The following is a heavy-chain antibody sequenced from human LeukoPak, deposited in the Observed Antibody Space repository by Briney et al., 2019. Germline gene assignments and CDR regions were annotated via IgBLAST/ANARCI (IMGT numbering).Heavy chain of an antibody. D-gene: IGHD4-17*01. CDR1: GGSISSSSYY. V-gene: IGHV4-39*01. CDR2: IYYSGST. CDR3: ASNGNTYGDHYFDY. Sequence: PSETLSLTCTVSGGSISSSSYYWGWIRQPPGKGLEWIGSIYYSGSTYYNPSLKSRVTISVDTSKNQFSLKLSSVTAADTAVYYCASNGNTYGDHYFDYWGQGTLVTVSS. J-gene: IGHJ4*02.